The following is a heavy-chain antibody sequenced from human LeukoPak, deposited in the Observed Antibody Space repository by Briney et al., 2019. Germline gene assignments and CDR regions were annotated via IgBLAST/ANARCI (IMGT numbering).Heavy chain of an antibody. CDR3: TTEGGWSFYFDY. Sequence: PGGSLRLSCAASGFTFNNPWMSWVRRAPGKGLEWVGRIKSKTDGGTPDYAAPVKGRFTISRDDSKNTLYLQMNSLKTEDTAVYYCTTEGGWSFYFDYWGQGTLVTVSS. CDR1: GFTFNNPW. J-gene: IGHJ4*02. D-gene: IGHD2-15*01. V-gene: IGHV3-15*01. CDR2: IKSKTDGGTP.